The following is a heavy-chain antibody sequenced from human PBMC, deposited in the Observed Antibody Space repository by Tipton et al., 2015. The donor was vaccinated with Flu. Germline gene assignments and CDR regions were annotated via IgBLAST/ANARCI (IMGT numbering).Heavy chain of an antibody. D-gene: IGHD4-11*01. J-gene: IGHJ5*02. CDR3: ARRDYSNYVSDPKSWFVP. CDR2: VSRSGTT. V-gene: IGHV4-38-2*01. Sequence: GLVKPSETLSLTCAVSGDSISSDFYWAWIRQFPGKGLEWIGTVSRSGTTIYNPSLKSRVTISIDTSKNQFSLNMRSVTAADMAVYYWARRDYSNYVSDPKSWFVPWGHGTLVAVSS. CDR1: GDSISSDFY.